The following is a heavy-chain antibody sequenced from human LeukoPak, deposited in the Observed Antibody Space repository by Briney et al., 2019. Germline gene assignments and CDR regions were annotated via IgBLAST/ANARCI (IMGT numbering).Heavy chain of an antibody. V-gene: IGHV4-61*02. CDR2: MYPNGNF. CDR1: GGSISSESFY. D-gene: IGHD3-10*01. CDR3: AREPGLPGPSGSNDAFDI. J-gene: IGHJ3*02. Sequence: SETLSLTCTVSGGSISSESFYWNWIRQPAGKGLEWIGRMYPNGNFNYNPSLKSRVTMSVDTSKNQFSLKLSSVTAADTAVCYCAREPGLPGPSGSNDAFDIWGQGTMVTVSS.